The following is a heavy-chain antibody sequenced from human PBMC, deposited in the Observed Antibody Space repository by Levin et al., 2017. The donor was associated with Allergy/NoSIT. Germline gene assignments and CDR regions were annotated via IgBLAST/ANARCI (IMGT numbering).Heavy chain of an antibody. CDR3: ARGHPGWGQQLVQYYFYYMDV. Sequence: ASVKVSCKASGYTFTSYAVHWVRQAPGQRLEWMGWINAGNGNTKYSQNFQGRVTITRDTSASTAYMELSSLRSEDTAVYYCARGHPGWGQQLVQYYFYYMDVWGKGTTVTVSS. D-gene: IGHD6-13*01. CDR2: INAGNGNT. J-gene: IGHJ6*03. CDR1: GYTFTSYA. V-gene: IGHV1-3*01.